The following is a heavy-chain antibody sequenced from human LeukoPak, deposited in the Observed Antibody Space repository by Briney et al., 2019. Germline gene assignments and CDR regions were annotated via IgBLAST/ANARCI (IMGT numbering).Heavy chain of an antibody. D-gene: IGHD3-3*01. J-gene: IGHJ3*02. CDR2: IYYSGNT. CDR3: ARDSRSFDI. CDR1: GVSITSYY. Sequence: SETLFLTCTVSGVSITSYYWSWIRQPPGKGLEWIGYIYYSGNTNYNPSLKSRVTILADTSKNQFSLKLSSVTAADTAVYYCARDSRSFDIWGQGTIVTVSS. V-gene: IGHV4-59*01.